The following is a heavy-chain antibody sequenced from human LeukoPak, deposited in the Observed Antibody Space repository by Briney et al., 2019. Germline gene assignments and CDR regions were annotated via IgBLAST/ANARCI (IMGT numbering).Heavy chain of an antibody. CDR1: GGSISSGGYS. J-gene: IGHJ4*02. D-gene: IGHD5-12*01. V-gene: IGHV4-30-2*01. CDR2: IYHSGST. Sequence: PSETLSLTCAVSGGSISSGGYSWSWIRQPPGKGLEWIGYIYHSGSTYYNPSLKSRVTISVDRSKNQFSLKLSSVTAADTAVYYCASSGYSGYDFLVYWGQGTLVTVSS. CDR3: ASSGYSGYDFLVY.